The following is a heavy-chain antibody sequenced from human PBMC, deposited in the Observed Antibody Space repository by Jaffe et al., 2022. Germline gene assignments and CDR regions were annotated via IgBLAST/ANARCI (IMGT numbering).Heavy chain of an antibody. D-gene: IGHD6-13*01. J-gene: IGHJ4*02. Sequence: QVQLVQSGAEVKKPGSSVKVSCKASGGTFSSYTISWVRQAPGQGLEWMGRIIPILGIANYAQKFQGRVTITADKSTSTAYMELSSLRSEDTAVYYCARTYSSSWYVMGHFDYWGQGTLVTVSS. V-gene: IGHV1-69*02. CDR2: IIPILGIA. CDR3: ARTYSSSWYVMGHFDY. CDR1: GGTFSSYT.